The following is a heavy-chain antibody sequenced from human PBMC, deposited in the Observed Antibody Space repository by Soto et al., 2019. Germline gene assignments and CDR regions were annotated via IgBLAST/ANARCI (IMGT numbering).Heavy chain of an antibody. D-gene: IGHD4-17*01. CDR1: GFTFSSYG. CDR2: ISYDGSNK. Sequence: QVQLVESGGGVVQPGRSLRLSCAASGFTFSSYGMHWVRQAPGKGLEWVAVISYDGSNKYYADSVKGRFTISRDNSKNTLYLQMNSLRAEDTAVYYWAKMTTVTASYYYGMVVWGQGTTVTVSS. V-gene: IGHV3-30*18. CDR3: AKMTTVTASYYYGMVV. J-gene: IGHJ6*02.